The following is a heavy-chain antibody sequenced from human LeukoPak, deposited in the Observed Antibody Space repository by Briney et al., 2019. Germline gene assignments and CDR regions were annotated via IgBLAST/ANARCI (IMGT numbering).Heavy chain of an antibody. Sequence: PGGSLRLSCAASGFTFSSYGMHWVRQAPGKGLEWVAFIRYDGSNKYYADSVKGRFTISRDNSKNTLYLQMNSLRAEDTAVYYCAKEAFDWLLPWRKRYYFDYWGQGTLVTVSS. J-gene: IGHJ4*02. V-gene: IGHV3-30*02. D-gene: IGHD3-9*01. CDR1: GFTFSSYG. CDR3: AKEAFDWLLPWRKRYYFDY. CDR2: IRYDGSNK.